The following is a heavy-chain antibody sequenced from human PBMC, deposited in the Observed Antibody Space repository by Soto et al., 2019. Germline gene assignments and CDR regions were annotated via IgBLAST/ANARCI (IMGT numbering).Heavy chain of an antibody. Sequence: EVQLVESGGGLVQPGGSLRLSCSASGFTFSSYAMHWVRQAPGKGLEYVSAISSNGGSTYYADSVKGRFTISRDNSKNTLYLQMSSLRAEDTAVYYCVKATDYGGREYWGQGTLVTVSS. D-gene: IGHD4-17*01. CDR1: GFTFSSYA. J-gene: IGHJ4*02. CDR3: VKATDYGGREY. CDR2: ISSNGGST. V-gene: IGHV3-64D*06.